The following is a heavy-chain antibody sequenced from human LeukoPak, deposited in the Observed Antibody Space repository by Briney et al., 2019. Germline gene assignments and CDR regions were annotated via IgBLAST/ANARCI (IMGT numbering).Heavy chain of an antibody. Sequence: SETLSLTCTVSGYSITSGYYWVWIRQPPGKGLEWIGYFYTSANTNYNPSLKSRVTMSVDTSKNQFSLKLTSVTAADTAVYYCARGLRDEERHYGYYYMDVWGKGTTVTVSS. CDR1: GYSITSGYY. J-gene: IGHJ6*03. CDR2: FYTSANT. V-gene: IGHV4-4*09. CDR3: ARGLRDEERHYGYYYMDV. D-gene: IGHD3-22*01.